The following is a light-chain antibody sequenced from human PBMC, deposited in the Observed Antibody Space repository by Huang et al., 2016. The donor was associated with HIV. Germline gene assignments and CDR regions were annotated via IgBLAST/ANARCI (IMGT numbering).Light chain of an antibody. CDR1: QSVGGY. CDR3: HQPGS. CDR2: DTS. Sequence: EIVLTQSPATLSLSPGERATLSCRASQSVGGYLAWYQQKPGQAPRLLIYDTSTRATGIPARFSGSGSETDFTLTISSLEPEDFAVYYCHQPGSFGQGTKVDIK. J-gene: IGKJ2*01. V-gene: IGKV3-11*01.